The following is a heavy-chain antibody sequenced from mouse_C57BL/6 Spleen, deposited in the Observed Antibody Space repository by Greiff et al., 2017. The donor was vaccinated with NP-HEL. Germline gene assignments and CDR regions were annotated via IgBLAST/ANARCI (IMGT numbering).Heavy chain of an antibody. Sequence: QVQLKESGPGLVQPSQRLSITCTVSGFSLTSYGVHWVRQSPGKGLEWLGVIWSGGSTDYNAAFISRLSISKDNSKSQVFFKMNSLQADDTAIYYCARKDDYDGGAAMDYWGQGTSVTVSS. CDR2: IWSGGST. CDR3: ARKDDYDGGAAMDY. V-gene: IGHV2-2*01. D-gene: IGHD2-4*01. J-gene: IGHJ4*01. CDR1: GFSLTSYG.